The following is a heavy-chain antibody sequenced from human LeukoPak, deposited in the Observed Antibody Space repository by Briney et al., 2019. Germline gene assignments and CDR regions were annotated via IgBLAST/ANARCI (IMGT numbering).Heavy chain of an antibody. J-gene: IGHJ4*02. CDR2: INSDGSST. D-gene: IGHD2-2*01. V-gene: IGHV3-74*01. CDR1: GFTFSSYW. CDR3: ARGSYCSSTSCYAPFDY. Sequence: PGGSLRLSCAASGFTFSSYWMHWVRQAPGKELVWVSRINSDGSSTSYADSVKGRFTISRDNAKNTLYLQMNSLRAEDTAVYYCARGSYCSSTSCYAPFDYWGQGTLVTVSS.